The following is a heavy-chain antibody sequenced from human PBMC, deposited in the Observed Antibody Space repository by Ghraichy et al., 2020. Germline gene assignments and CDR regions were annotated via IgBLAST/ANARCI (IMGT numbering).Heavy chain of an antibody. J-gene: IGHJ6*02. CDR3: TTDPLWQWLERGIYYYYYGMDV. V-gene: IGHV3-15*01. CDR1: GFTFSNAW. Sequence: GGSLRLSCAASGFTFSNAWMSWVRQAPGKGLEWVGRIKSKTDGGTTDYAAPVKGRFTISRDDSKNTLYLQMNSLKTEDTAVYYCTTDPLWQWLERGIYYYYYGMDVWGQGTTVTVSS. D-gene: IGHD6-19*01. CDR2: IKSKTDGGTT.